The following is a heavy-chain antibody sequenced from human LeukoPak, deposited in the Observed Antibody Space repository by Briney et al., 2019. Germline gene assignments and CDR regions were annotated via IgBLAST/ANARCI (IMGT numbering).Heavy chain of an antibody. D-gene: IGHD4-17*01. Sequence: ASVKVSCKASGYTFTGYYMHWVRQAPGQGLEWMGWINPNRGGTNYAQKFQGRVIMTRDTSISTAYMELRSLRSDDTAVYYCAREAVTTSHHYYYYYYMDVWGKGTTVTVSS. CDR3: AREAVTTSHHYYYYYYMDV. V-gene: IGHV1-2*02. CDR2: INPNRGGT. J-gene: IGHJ6*03. CDR1: GYTFTGYY.